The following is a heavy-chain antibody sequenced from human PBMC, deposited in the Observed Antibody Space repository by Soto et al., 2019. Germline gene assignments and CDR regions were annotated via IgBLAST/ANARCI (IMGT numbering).Heavy chain of an antibody. CDR3: ARHSHMLNNWFAP. CDR1: GASISSTSYY. V-gene: IGHV4-39*01. CDR2: IHYTGSI. J-gene: IGHJ5*02. D-gene: IGHD3-10*02. Sequence: PSETLSLTCSVSGASISSTSYYWGWIRQPPGKGLQWIGSIHYTGSIDYSPSLKGRVSMSVDTSKNELSLRLNSVTAADTAVYYCARHSHMLNNWFAPWGQGALVTVSS.